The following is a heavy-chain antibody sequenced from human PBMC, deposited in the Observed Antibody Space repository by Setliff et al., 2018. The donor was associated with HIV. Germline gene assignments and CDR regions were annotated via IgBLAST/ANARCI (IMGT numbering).Heavy chain of an antibody. J-gene: IGHJ5*02. CDR1: GGSITTNTNY. CDR3: ARHVWWSPLDYFDP. V-gene: IGHV4-39*01. CDR2: IYFRGNT. D-gene: IGHD2-21*01. Sequence: KPSETLSLTCTVSGGSITTNTNYWAWIRQPPGKGLEWIGSIYFRGNTHYNPSLKSRVTISVDTSKSQFSLKPNSATAADTALYYCARHVWWSPLDYFDPWGKGTLVTVSS.